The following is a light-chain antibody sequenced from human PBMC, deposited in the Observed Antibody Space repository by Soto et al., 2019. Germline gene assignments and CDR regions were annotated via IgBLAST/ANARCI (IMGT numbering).Light chain of an antibody. CDR1: QSISSY. CDR3: QQSYSTLRT. J-gene: IGKJ1*01. CDR2: AAS. V-gene: IGKV1-39*01. Sequence: IRMTQSPSSLSASTGDRVTITCRASQSISSYLNWYQQKPGKAPKLLIYAASSLQSGVPSRFSGSGSGTDFTLTISSLQPEDFATYYCQQSYSTLRTFGQGTKVDIK.